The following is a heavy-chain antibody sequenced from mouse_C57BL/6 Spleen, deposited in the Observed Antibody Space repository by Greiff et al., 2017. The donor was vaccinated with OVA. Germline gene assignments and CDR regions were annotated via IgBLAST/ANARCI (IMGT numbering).Heavy chain of an antibody. CDR1: GYAFSSSW. D-gene: IGHD1-1*01. CDR2: IYPGDGDT. J-gene: IGHJ2*01. CDR3: ARSTTVAFDH. V-gene: IGHV1-82*01. Sequence: QVQLQQSGPELVKPGASVKISCKASGYAFSSSWMNWVKQRPGKGLEWIGRIYPGDGDTNYNGKFKGKATLTADKSSSTAYMQLSSLTSEDSAVYFCARSTTVAFDHWGQGTTLTVSS.